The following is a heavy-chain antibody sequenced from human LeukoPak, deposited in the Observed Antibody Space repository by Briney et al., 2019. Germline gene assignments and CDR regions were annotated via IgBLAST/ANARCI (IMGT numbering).Heavy chain of an antibody. CDR1: GFTFSSYA. Sequence: TGGSLRLSCAASGFTFSSYAMHWVRQAPGKGLEWVAVISYDGSNKYYADSVKGRFTISRDNSKNTLYLQMNSLRAEDTAVYYCAREGVPDSIFGVVRNQPPFDYWGQGTLVTVSS. V-gene: IGHV3-30-3*01. D-gene: IGHD3-3*01. CDR2: ISYDGSNK. CDR3: AREGVPDSIFGVVRNQPPFDY. J-gene: IGHJ4*02.